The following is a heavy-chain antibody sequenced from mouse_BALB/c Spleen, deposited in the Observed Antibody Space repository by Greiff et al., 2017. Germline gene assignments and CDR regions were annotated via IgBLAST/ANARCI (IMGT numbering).Heavy chain of an antibody. V-gene: IGHV5-12-1*01. CDR3: ARHDYGRGNWYCDV. CDR2: ISSGGGST. D-gene: IGHD1-1*01. J-gene: IGHJ1*01. CDR1: GFAFSSYD. Sequence: DVHLVESGGGLVKPGGSLKLSCAASGFAFSSYDMSWVRQTPEKRLEWVAYISSGGGSTYYPDTVKGRFTISRDNAKNTLYLQMSSLKSEDTAMYYCARHDYGRGNWYCDVWGAGTTVTVSS.